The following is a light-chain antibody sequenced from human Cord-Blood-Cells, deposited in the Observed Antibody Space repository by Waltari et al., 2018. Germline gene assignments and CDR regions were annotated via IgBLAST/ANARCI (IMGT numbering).Light chain of an antibody. J-gene: IGLJ2*01. Sequence: QSALTQPASVSGSPGQSITISCTGTSSDVGSYNLVSWYQQHPGKAPKLLIYECSKRPSGVSNRFSGSKSGNTASLTISGLQAEYEADYYCCSYAGSSTFDVVFGGGTKLTVL. V-gene: IGLV2-23*03. CDR3: CSYAGSSTFDVV. CDR2: ECS. CDR1: SSDVGSYNL.